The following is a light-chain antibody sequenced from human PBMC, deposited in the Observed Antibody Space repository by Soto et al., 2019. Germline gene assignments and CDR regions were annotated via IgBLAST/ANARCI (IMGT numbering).Light chain of an antibody. J-gene: IGKJ5*01. V-gene: IGKV1-9*01. CDR1: PGINSY. Sequence: DIQLTQSPSFLSASVGDRVTITCRASPGINSYLAWYQQKPGKAPKLLIYAASTLQSGVPSRFSGSGSGTEFTLTISSLQPEDFATYYCQQLKSNLITFGQGTRLEIK. CDR3: QQLKSNLIT. CDR2: AAS.